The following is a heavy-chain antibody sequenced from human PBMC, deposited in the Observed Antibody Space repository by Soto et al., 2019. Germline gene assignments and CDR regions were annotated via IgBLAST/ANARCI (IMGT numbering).Heavy chain of an antibody. V-gene: IGHV1-69*13. CDR2: IIPIFGTA. CDR1: GGTFSSYA. D-gene: IGHD2-2*01. CDR3: ARALVEDIVVVPAAIEINYYYYGMDV. Sequence: ASVKVSCKASGGTFSSYAISWVRQAPGQRLEWMGGIIPIFGTANYAQKFQGRVTITADESTSTAYMELSSLRSEDTAVYYCARALVEDIVVVPAAIEINYYYYGMDVWGQGTTVTVSS. J-gene: IGHJ6*02.